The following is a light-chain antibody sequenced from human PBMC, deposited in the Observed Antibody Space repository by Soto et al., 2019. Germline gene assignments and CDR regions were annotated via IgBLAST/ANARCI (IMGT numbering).Light chain of an antibody. Sequence: QSVLTQPTSASETPGQRVTISCSGSSSNIGSNTVNWYQQFPETAPKLLIFGNNQRPSGVPDRFSGSKSGTSASLAISGLQSEDEADYYCAAWDDSLNGDVFGTGTKVTVL. CDR3: AAWDDSLNGDV. CDR2: GNN. CDR1: SSNIGSNT. V-gene: IGLV1-44*01. J-gene: IGLJ1*01.